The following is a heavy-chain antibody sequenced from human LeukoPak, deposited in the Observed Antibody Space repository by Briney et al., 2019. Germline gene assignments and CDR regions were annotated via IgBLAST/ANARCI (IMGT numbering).Heavy chain of an antibody. Sequence: ASVKVSCKASRDTFTRSYMHWVRQAPGQGLEWMGIINPGGYSTSYAQKFQGRVTMTRNTSISTAYMELSSLRSEDTAVYYCARDDLYDFWSGYSNYYYYGMDVWGQGTTVTVSS. CDR2: INPGGYST. CDR3: ARDDLYDFWSGYSNYYYYGMDV. D-gene: IGHD3-3*01. J-gene: IGHJ6*02. CDR1: RDTFTRSY. V-gene: IGHV1-46*01.